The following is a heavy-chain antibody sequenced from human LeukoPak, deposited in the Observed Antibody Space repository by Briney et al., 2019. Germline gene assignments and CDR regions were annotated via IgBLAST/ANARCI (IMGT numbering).Heavy chain of an antibody. CDR3: ARPDSTGYYTD. D-gene: IGHD3-22*01. Sequence: GESLKISCKASGNSFTNYWIAWVRQMPGKGPEWMAIINPGDSDTRYSPSFQGQVTISADKSINTAYLQWSSLKASDTAIYYCARPDSTGYYTDWGQGTLVTVSS. J-gene: IGHJ4*02. CDR2: INPGDSDT. CDR1: GNSFTNYW. V-gene: IGHV5-51*01.